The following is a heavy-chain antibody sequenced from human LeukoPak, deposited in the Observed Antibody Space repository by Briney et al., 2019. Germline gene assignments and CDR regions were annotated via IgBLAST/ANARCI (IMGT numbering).Heavy chain of an antibody. J-gene: IGHJ4*02. V-gene: IGHV4-39*07. CDR3: ARDQRSLFDV. CDR2: IYSGGNT. CDR1: DGSINSDTYY. D-gene: IGHD1-26*01. Sequence: SETLSLTCSVSDGSINSDTYYWGWIRQPPGKGLEWIASIYSGGNTFYNPSLKSRVTISIDASKKQFSLKLTSVTAADTAVYYCARDQRSLFDVWGQGSLVTVSS.